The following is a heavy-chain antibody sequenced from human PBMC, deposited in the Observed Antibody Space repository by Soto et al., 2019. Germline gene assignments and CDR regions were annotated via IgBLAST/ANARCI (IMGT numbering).Heavy chain of an antibody. CDR1: GFTFSSYG. V-gene: IGHV3-30*18. J-gene: IGHJ6*02. Sequence: QVQLVESGGGGVQPGRSLRLSCAASGFTFSSYGMHWVRQAPGKGLEWVAVISYDASNKYYADSVKGRFTISRDNSKNTLYLQMNSLRAEDTAVYYCAKEVAARYYYYYGMDVWGQGTTVTVSS. CDR2: ISYDASNK. D-gene: IGHD6-6*01. CDR3: AKEVAARYYYYYGMDV.